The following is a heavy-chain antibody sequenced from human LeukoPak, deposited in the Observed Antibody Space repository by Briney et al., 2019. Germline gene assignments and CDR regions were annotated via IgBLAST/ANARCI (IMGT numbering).Heavy chain of an antibody. D-gene: IGHD5-24*01. CDR1: GGSISYYY. CDR2: IYYSGIT. J-gene: IGHJ4*02. Sequence: PSETLSLTCTVSGGSISYYYWSWIRQPPGKGLEWIGYIYYSGITNYNPSLKSRVTISVDTSKNQFSLKLSSVTAADTAVYYCARLRRDGYNFDSDYWGQGTLATVSS. CDR3: ARLRRDGYNFDSDY. V-gene: IGHV4-59*01.